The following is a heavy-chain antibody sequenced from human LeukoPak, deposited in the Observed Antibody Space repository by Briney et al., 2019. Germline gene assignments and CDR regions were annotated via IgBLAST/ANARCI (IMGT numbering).Heavy chain of an antibody. CDR3: ARRLTYYGSGSPPGWFDP. V-gene: IGHV4-39*07. D-gene: IGHD3-10*01. CDR2: IYYSGST. Sequence: SETLSLTCTVSGGSISSSSYYWGWIRQPPGKGLEWFGSIYYSGSTYYNPSLKSRVTISVDTSKNQFSLKLSSVTAADTAVYYCARRLTYYGSGSPPGWFDPWGQGTLVTVSS. J-gene: IGHJ5*02. CDR1: GGSISSSSYY.